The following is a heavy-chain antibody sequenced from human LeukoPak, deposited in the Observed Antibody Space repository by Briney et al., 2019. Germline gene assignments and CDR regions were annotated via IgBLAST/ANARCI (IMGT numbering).Heavy chain of an antibody. CDR3: ARRASLGVVVPAAMPYYYMDV. Sequence: PSETPSLTCTVSGGSISSYYWSWIRQPPGKGLEWIGYIYTSGSTNYNPSLKSRVTISVDTSKNQFSLKLSSVTAADTAVYYCARRASLGVVVPAAMPYYYMDVWGKGTTVTVSS. D-gene: IGHD2-2*01. CDR1: GGSISSYY. V-gene: IGHV4-4*09. CDR2: IYTSGST. J-gene: IGHJ6*03.